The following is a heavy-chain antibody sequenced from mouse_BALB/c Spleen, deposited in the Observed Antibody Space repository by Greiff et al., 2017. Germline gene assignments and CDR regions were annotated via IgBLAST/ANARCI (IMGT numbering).Heavy chain of an antibody. V-gene: IGHV3-2*02. D-gene: IGHD2-1*01. Sequence: DVQLQESGPGLVKPSQSLSLTCTVTGYSITSDYAWNWIRQFPGNKLEWMGYISYSGSTSYNPSLKSRISITRDTSKNQFFLQLNSVTTEDTATYYCARGNFFGKPFAYWGQGTLVTVSA. J-gene: IGHJ3*01. CDR3: ARGNFFGKPFAY. CDR2: ISYSGST. CDR1: GYSITSDYA.